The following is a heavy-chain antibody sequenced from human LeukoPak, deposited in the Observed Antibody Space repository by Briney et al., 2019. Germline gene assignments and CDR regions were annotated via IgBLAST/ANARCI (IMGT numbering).Heavy chain of an antibody. Sequence: PGGSLRLSCAASGFTFNNYWMTWVRQAPGKGLEWVANMNQDGSEKYYVDSVKGRFSISRDNAKKSLYLQMNSLRAEDTAEYYCARSFPLLDYWGQGTLVTVSS. J-gene: IGHJ4*02. CDR1: GFTFNNYW. V-gene: IGHV3-7*04. CDR3: ARSFPLLDY. CDR2: MNQDGSEK.